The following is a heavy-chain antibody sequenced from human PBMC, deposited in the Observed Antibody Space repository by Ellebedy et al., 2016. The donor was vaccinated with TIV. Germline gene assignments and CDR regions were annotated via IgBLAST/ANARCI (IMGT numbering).Heavy chain of an antibody. D-gene: IGHD6-19*01. J-gene: IGHJ4*02. CDR3: ARARSSGWSHTPDY. Sequence: AASVKVSCKVSGYTLTELSMHWVRQAPGQGLEWMGIINPSSGSTTYAQKLQGRLTMTRDTSTSTVYMELSSLRSEDTAVYYCARARSSGWSHTPDYWGQGLLVTVSS. CDR2: INPSSGST. V-gene: IGHV1-46*04. CDR1: GYTLTELS.